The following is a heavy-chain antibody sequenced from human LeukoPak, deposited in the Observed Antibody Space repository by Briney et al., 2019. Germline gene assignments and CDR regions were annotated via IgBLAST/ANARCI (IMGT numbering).Heavy chain of an antibody. D-gene: IGHD1-1*01. Sequence: PGRSLRLSCAASGFTFSSYGMHWVRQAPGKGLEWVAVISYDGSNKYYADSVKGRFTISRDNSKNMLYLQMNSLRAEDTAVYYCAKDLDPGTTLNYFDYWGQGTLVTVSS. J-gene: IGHJ4*02. CDR1: GFTFSSYG. CDR2: ISYDGSNK. V-gene: IGHV3-30*18. CDR3: AKDLDPGTTLNYFDY.